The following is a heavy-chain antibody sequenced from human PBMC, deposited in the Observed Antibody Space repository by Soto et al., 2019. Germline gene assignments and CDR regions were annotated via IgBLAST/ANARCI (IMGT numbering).Heavy chain of an antibody. CDR1: GYTFTGYY. CDR3: ARGPYCSGGSCYGAFDI. Sequence: ASVKVSCKASGYTFTGYYMHWVRQAPGQGLEWMGWINPNSGGTNYAQKFQGWVTMTRDTSISTAYMELSRLRSDDTAVYYCARGPYCSGGSCYGAFDIWGQGTMVTVSS. J-gene: IGHJ3*02. D-gene: IGHD2-15*01. V-gene: IGHV1-2*04. CDR2: INPNSGGT.